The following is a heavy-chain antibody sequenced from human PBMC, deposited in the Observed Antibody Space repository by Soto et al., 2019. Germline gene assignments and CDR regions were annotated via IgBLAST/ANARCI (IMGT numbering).Heavy chain of an antibody. CDR3: ARTPPYCSSTSCYIDY. V-gene: IGHV3-23*01. CDR2: ISDGGGST. D-gene: IGHD2-2*02. J-gene: IGHJ4*02. Sequence: GGSLRLSCAASGFTFSSYAMSWVRQAPGKGLEWVSGISDGGGSTYYADSVKGRFTVSRDNSKNTLYLQVNSLRAEDTAVYYCARTPPYCSSTSCYIDYWGQGTLVTAPQ. CDR1: GFTFSSYA.